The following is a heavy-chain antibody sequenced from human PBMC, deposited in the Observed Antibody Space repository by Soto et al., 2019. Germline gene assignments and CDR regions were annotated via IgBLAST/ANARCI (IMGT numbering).Heavy chain of an antibody. J-gene: IGHJ4*02. D-gene: IGHD2-15*01. CDR1: GFTVSSNY. Sequence: GGSLRLSCAASGFTVSSNYMSWVRQAPGKGLEWVSVIHSDGSTYYADSVKGRFTISRDNSKNTLYLQMNSLRAEDTAVYYCARDRALNCSGGSCYGFDYWGQGTLVTVSS. CDR3: ARDRALNCSGGSCYGFDY. CDR2: IHSDGST. V-gene: IGHV3-66*01.